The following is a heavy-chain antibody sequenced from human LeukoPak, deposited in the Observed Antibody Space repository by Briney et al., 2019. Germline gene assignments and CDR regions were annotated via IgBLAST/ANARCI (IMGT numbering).Heavy chain of an antibody. CDR2: INPSGGST. CDR3: ARDPGEQLVHDY. J-gene: IGHJ4*02. V-gene: IGHV1-46*01. Sequence: ASVKVSCKASGYTFTSYYMHWVRQPPGQGLEWMGIINPSGGSTSYAQKFQGRVTMTRDTSTSTVYMELSSLRSEDTAVYYCARDPGEQLVHDYWGQGTLVTVSS. CDR1: GYTFTSYY. D-gene: IGHD6-6*01.